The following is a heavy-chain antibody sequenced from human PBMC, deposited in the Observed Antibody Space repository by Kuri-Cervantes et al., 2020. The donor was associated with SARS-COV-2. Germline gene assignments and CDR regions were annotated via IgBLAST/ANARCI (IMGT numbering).Heavy chain of an antibody. D-gene: IGHD3-9*01. CDR1: GHTFTSYG. CDR3: ATTGNYDILTGYYPLDY. CDR2: ISAYNGNT. V-gene: IGHV1-18*01. Sequence: ASVKVSCKASGHTFTSYGISWVRQAPGQGLEWMGWISAYNGNTNCAQKFQGRVTMTEDTSTDTAYMELSSLRSEDTAVYYCATTGNYDILTGYYPLDYWGQGTLVTVSS. J-gene: IGHJ4*02.